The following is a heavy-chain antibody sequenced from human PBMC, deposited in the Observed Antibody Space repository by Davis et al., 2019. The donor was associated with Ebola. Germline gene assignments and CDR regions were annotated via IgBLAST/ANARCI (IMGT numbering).Heavy chain of an antibody. CDR3: ARGLFYGYYFDY. V-gene: IGHV4-39*07. Sequence: SETLSLTCTVSGGSISSSSYYWGWIRQPPGQVLDWLGSIYYSGSTYYNPSLKRRVTISVDRSKNQFSLKLSSVTAADTAVYYCARGLFYGYYFDYWGQGTLVTVSS. CDR2: IYYSGST. J-gene: IGHJ4*02. CDR1: GGSISSSSYY. D-gene: IGHD4-17*01.